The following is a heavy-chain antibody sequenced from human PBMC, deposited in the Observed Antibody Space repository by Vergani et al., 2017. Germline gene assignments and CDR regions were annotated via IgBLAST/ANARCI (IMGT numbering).Heavy chain of an antibody. V-gene: IGHV3-66*01. Sequence: EVQLVESGGGLVKPGGSLRLSCAASGFTVSSNYMSWVRQAPGKGLEWVSVIYSGGSTYYADSVKGRFTISRDNSKNTLYLQMNSLRAEDTAVYYCARDPFILTKYYYDSSGFDYWGQGTLVTVSS. CDR3: ARDPFILTKYYYDSSGFDY. D-gene: IGHD3-22*01. J-gene: IGHJ4*02. CDR1: GFTVSSNY. CDR2: IYSGGST.